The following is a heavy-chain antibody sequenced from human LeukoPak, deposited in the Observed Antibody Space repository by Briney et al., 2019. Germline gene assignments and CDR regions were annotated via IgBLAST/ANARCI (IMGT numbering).Heavy chain of an antibody. Sequence: SQTLSLTCTVSGGSISSGDYYWSCIRLPPGKGLECIGCIYYSGTTYYNPSLKSRVTISVDTSKNQFSLKLSSVTAADTAVYYCAREGIAAAGTSFDYWGQGTLVTVSS. D-gene: IGHD6-13*01. CDR3: AREGIAAAGTSFDY. J-gene: IGHJ4*02. CDR2: IYYSGTT. V-gene: IGHV4-30-4*01. CDR1: GGSISSGDYY.